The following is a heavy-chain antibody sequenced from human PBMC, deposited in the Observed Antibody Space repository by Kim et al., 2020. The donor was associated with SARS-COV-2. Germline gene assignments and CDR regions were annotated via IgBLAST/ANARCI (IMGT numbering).Heavy chain of an antibody. CDR2: IKSKTDGGTT. CDR3: TRADILTGYSVYYYYGMDV. CDR1: GFTFSNAW. J-gene: IGHJ6*02. Sequence: GGSLRLSCAASGFTFSNAWMSWVRQAPGKGLEWVGRIKSKTDGGTTDYAAPVKGRFTISRDDSKNTLYLQMNSLKTEDTAVYYCTRADILTGYSVYYYYGMDVWGQGTTVTVSS. V-gene: IGHV3-15*01. D-gene: IGHD3-9*01.